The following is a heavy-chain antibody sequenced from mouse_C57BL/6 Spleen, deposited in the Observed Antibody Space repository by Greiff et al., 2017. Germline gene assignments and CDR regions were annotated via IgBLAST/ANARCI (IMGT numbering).Heavy chain of an antibody. D-gene: IGHD1-1*01. CDR1: GYAFSSYW. CDR3: ARRITTVVDYAMGY. J-gene: IGHJ4*01. V-gene: IGHV1-80*01. CDR2: IYPGDGDT. Sequence: VQLQQSGAELVKPGASVKISCKASGYAFSSYWMNWVKQRPGKGLEWIGQIYPGDGDTNYNGKFKGKATLTADKSSSTAYMQLSSLTSEDSAVYFCARRITTVVDYAMGYWGQGASVTVAS.